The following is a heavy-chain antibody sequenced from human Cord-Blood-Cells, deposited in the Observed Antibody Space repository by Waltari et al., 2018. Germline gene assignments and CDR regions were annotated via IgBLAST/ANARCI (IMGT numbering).Heavy chain of an antibody. D-gene: IGHD2-2*02. Sequence: QVQLVQSGAEVKKPGASVKVSCKASGYTFTGYYMHWVRPAPGQGLEWMGWINPNSGGTNYAQKFQGRVTMTRDTSISTAYMELSRLRSDDTAVYYCATLGYCSSTSCYKGDAFDIWGQGTMVTVSS. J-gene: IGHJ3*02. CDR3: ATLGYCSSTSCYKGDAFDI. V-gene: IGHV1-2*02. CDR1: GYTFTGYY. CDR2: INPNSGGT.